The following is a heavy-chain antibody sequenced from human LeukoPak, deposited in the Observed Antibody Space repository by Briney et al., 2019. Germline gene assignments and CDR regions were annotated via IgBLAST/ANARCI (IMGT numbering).Heavy chain of an antibody. V-gene: IGHV4-59*01. CDR2: IYYSGST. Sequence: SETLSLTCTVSGGSISSYYWSWVRQPPGKGLEWIGYIYYSGSTNYNPSLKSRVTISVDTSKNQFSLKLSSVTAADTAVYYCARGGSGSYFYYYYYMDVWGKGTTVTISS. D-gene: IGHD1-26*01. CDR1: GGSISSYY. J-gene: IGHJ6*03. CDR3: ARGGSGSYFYYYYYMDV.